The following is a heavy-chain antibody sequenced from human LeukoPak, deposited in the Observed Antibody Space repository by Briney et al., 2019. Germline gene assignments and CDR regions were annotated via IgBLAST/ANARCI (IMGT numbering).Heavy chain of an antibody. D-gene: IGHD6-6*01. CDR3: ARLPLRSIAVGYYGMDV. V-gene: IGHV1-69*13. Sequence: SVKVSCKASGGTFISYAISWVRQPPGQGLEWMGGIIPIFGTANYAQKFQGRVTITADESTSTAYMELSSLRSEDTAVYYCARLPLRSIAVGYYGMDVWGQGTTVTVSS. CDR1: GGTFISYA. CDR2: IIPIFGTA. J-gene: IGHJ6*02.